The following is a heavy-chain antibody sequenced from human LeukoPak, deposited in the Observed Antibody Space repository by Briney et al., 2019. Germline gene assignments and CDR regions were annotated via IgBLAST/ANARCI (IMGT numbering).Heavy chain of an antibody. CDR3: GRDTVGYGGAFDI. Sequence: GGSLRHSCVASGFTFSSYNMHWVRQAPGKGLEWVAVISYDGSNKYYADSVKGRSTISRDNSKNTLYLQVNSLRPEDTAVYYCGRDTVGYGGAFDIWGQGTMVTVSS. CDR1: GFTFSSYN. CDR2: ISYDGSNK. D-gene: IGHD5-18*01. J-gene: IGHJ3*02. V-gene: IGHV3-30-3*01.